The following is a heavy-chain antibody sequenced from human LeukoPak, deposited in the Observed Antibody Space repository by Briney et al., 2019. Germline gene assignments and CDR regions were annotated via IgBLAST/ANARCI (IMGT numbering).Heavy chain of an antibody. J-gene: IGHJ4*02. Sequence: PSETLSLTCTVSGGSISTGSYYWTWIRQPAGKGLEWIGRIFTSGSTNYNPSLKSRVTISVDTSKNQFSLKVTSVTAADTAVYYCAAMTTVTMYSYFFDSWGQGTLLTVSS. D-gene: IGHD4-17*01. V-gene: IGHV4-61*02. CDR1: GGSISTGSYY. CDR2: IFTSGST. CDR3: AAMTTVTMYSYFFDS.